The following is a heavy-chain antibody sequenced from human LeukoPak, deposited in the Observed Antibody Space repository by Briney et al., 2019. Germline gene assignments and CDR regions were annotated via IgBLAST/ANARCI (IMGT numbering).Heavy chain of an antibody. J-gene: IGHJ6*03. D-gene: IGHD6-13*01. CDR2: IKSKTDGGTT. V-gene: IGHV3-15*01. CDR3: TTDSGSSNWKGYYYYMDV. Sequence: PGGSLRLSCAASGFIFSDVWMSWVRQAPGKGLEWVGRIKSKTDGGTTDYAAPVKGRFIISRDDSKSTLYLQMNSLKTDDTAVYYCTTDSGSSNWKGYYYYMDVWGKGTTVTVSS. CDR1: GFIFSDVW.